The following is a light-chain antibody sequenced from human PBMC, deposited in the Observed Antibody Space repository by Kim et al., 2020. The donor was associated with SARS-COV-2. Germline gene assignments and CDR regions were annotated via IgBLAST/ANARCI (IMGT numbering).Light chain of an antibody. CDR1: NMGSKS. V-gene: IGLV3-21*04. CDR2: YDS. CDR3: QAWDSRSDNYV. Sequence: SYELTQPPSXSVAPGQTASITCWGNNMGSKSVHWYQQKPGQSPVLVIYYDSDRPSGIPERFSGSNSGNTATLTISGVQAGDEADYYCQAWDSRSDNYVFG. J-gene: IGLJ1*01.